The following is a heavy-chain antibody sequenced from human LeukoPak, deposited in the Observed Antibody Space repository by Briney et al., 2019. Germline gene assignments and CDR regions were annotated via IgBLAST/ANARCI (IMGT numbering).Heavy chain of an antibody. J-gene: IGHJ6*03. CDR3: ARGVGGYCTNGVCPRYMDV. CDR1: GYTFTSYY. D-gene: IGHD2-8*01. Sequence: ASVTVSCKASGYTFTSYYMHWVRQAPGQGLEWMGIINPSGGSTSYAQKFQGRVTITRAISTSTVYMELSSLRFEDTAVYYWARGVGGYCTNGVCPRYMDVWGKGTTVTVSS. V-gene: IGHV1-46*01. CDR2: INPSGGST.